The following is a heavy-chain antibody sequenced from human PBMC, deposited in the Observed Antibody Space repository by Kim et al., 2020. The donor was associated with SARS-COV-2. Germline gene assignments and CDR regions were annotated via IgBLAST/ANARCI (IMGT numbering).Heavy chain of an antibody. Sequence: GGSLRLSCAASGFTFSSYGMHWVRQAPGKGLEWVTVISYDGSNEYYADSVKDRFTISRDNSKNTLYLQMNSLRAEDTAVYYCAKDRGSILWFGNYYYYGMDVWGQGTTVTVSS. CDR2: ISYDGSNE. CDR1: GFTFSSYG. D-gene: IGHD3-10*01. V-gene: IGHV3-30*18. CDR3: AKDRGSILWFGNYYYYGMDV. J-gene: IGHJ6*02.